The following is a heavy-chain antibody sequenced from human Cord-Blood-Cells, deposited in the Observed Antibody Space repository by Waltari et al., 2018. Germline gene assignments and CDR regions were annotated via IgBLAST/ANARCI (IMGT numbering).Heavy chain of an antibody. V-gene: IGHV4-39*01. D-gene: IGHD6-13*01. CDR2: IYYSGST. CDR1: GGSISSSSYY. Sequence: QLQLQESGPGLVKPSETLSLTCTVSGGSISSSSYYWGWIRQPPGKGLGWIGGIYYSGSTYYNPSLNSRVTISVDTSKNQFSLKLSSVTAADTAVYYCARQYSSSWYYFDYWGQGTLVTVSS. J-gene: IGHJ4*02. CDR3: ARQYSSSWYYFDY.